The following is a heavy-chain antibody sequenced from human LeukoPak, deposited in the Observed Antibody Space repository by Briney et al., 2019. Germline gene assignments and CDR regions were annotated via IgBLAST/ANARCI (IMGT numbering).Heavy chain of an antibody. CDR1: GGSISSSSYY. J-gene: IGHJ5*02. CDR3: ATGIYGDYVS. V-gene: IGHV4-39*01. Sequence: SETLSLTCTVSGGSISSSSYYWGWIRQPPGKGLEWIGSIYYSGSTYYNPSLKSRVTISVDTSKNQFSLKLSSMTAADTAVYYCATGIYGDYVSWGQGTLVTVSS. D-gene: IGHD4-17*01. CDR2: IYYSGST.